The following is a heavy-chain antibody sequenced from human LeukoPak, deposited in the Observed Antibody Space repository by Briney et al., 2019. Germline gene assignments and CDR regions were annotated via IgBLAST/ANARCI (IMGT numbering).Heavy chain of an antibody. CDR3: ATYAGSSSKYFRD. J-gene: IGHJ1*01. CDR2: IYPGDSDT. CDR1: GYSFTSYW. D-gene: IGHD3-10*01. V-gene: IGHV5-51*01. Sequence: GESLKISCKGSGYSFTSYWIGWVRQMPGKGLEWMGIIYPGDSDTRYSPSFQGQVTISADKSISTAYLQRSSLQASDTAIYYCATYAGSSSKYFRDWGQGTLVTVSS.